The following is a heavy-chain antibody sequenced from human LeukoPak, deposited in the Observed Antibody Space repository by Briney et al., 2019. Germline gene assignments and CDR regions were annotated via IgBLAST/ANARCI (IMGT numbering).Heavy chain of an antibody. CDR1: GGSIGSSSYY. V-gene: IGHV4-39*07. J-gene: IGHJ4*02. CDR3: ARVLTSSEYFDY. D-gene: IGHD3-16*01. CDR2: IYYSGST. Sequence: SETLSLTCTVSGGSIGSSSYYWGWIRQPPGKGLEWIGSIYYSGSTYYNPSLKSRVTISVDTSKNQFSLKLSSVTAADTAVYYCARVLTSSEYFDYWGQGTLVTVSS.